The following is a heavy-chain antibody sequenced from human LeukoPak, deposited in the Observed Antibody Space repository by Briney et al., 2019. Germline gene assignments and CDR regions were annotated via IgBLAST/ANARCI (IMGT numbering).Heavy chain of an antibody. CDR2: IYYSGST. V-gene: IGHV4-39*01. D-gene: IGHD2-2*01. Sequence: PSETLSLTCTVSGGSISSSSYYWGWIRQPPGTGLEWLGSIYYSGSTYYNPSLKSRVTISVDTSKNQFSLKLSSVTAADTAVYYCARLGYCSSTSCHYYFDYWGQGTLVTVSS. J-gene: IGHJ4*02. CDR1: GGSISSSSYY. CDR3: ARLGYCSSTSCHYYFDY.